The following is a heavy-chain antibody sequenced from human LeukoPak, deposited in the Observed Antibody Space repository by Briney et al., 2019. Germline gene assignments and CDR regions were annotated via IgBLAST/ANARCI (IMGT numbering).Heavy chain of an antibody. CDR2: STSSGTYI. Sequence: GGSLRLSCAASGFTFSSYSMNWVRQAPGRALEWVSSSTSSGTYIFYADSVKGRFTISRDNAKNSLYLQMNSLGPEDTAVYYCARDPYSGNYGNYYYYYMDVWGKGTTVTISS. CDR3: ARDPYSGNYGNYYYYYMDV. V-gene: IGHV3-21*01. J-gene: IGHJ6*03. D-gene: IGHD1-26*01. CDR1: GFTFSSYS.